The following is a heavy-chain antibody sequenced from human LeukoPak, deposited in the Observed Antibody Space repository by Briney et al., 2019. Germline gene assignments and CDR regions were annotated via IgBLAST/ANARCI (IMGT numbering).Heavy chain of an antibody. CDR3: ARDGSGSYGFLPSLYYYYYMDV. Sequence: PAASVKVSCKASGYTFTGYYMHWVRQAPGQGLEWMGWINPNSGGTNYAQKFQGRVTMTRDTSISTAYMELSRLRSDDTAVYYCARDGSGSYGFLPSLYYYYYMDVWGKGTTVTVSS. J-gene: IGHJ6*03. D-gene: IGHD1-26*01. V-gene: IGHV1-2*02. CDR2: INPNSGGT. CDR1: GYTFTGYY.